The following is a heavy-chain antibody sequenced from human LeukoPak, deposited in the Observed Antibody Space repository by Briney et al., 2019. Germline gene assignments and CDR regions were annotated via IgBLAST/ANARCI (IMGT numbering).Heavy chain of an antibody. CDR2: INHSGST. D-gene: IGHD3-10*01. J-gene: IGHJ4*02. CDR3: ARGLTMVRGVIDY. V-gene: IGHV4-34*01. CDR1: GGSFSGYY. Sequence: SETLSFTCAVYGGSFSGYYWSWIRQPPGKGLEWIGEINHSGSTNYNPSFKSRVTISVDTSKNQFSLKLSSVTAADTAVYYCARGLTMVRGVIDYWGQGTLVTVSS.